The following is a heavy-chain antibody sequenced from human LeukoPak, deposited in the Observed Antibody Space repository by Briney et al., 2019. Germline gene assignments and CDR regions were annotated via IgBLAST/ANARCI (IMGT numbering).Heavy chain of an antibody. J-gene: IGHJ3*02. CDR3: AKDTYYDSSGYDDAFDI. CDR1: GFTFSSYA. CDR2: ISGSGGST. D-gene: IGHD3-22*01. V-gene: IGHV3-23*01. Sequence: GGSLRLSCATSGFTFSSYAMSWVRQAPGKGLEWVSAISGSGGSTYYADSVKGRFTISRDNSKNTLYLQMNSLRAEDTAVYYCAKDTYYDSSGYDDAFDIWGQGTMVTASS.